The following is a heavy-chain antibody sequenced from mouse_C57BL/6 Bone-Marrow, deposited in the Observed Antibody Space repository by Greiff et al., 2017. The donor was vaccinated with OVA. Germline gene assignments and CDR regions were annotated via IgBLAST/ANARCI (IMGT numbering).Heavy chain of an antibody. CDR2: ISDGGSYT. CDR3: ARDPYDGYWFAY. CDR1: GFTFSSYA. Sequence: EVKVEESGGGLVKPGGSLKLSCAASGFTFSSYAMSWVRQTPEKRLEWVATISDGGSYTYYPDNVKGRFTISRDNAKNNLYLQMSHLKSEDTAMYYCARDPYDGYWFAYWGQGTLVTVSA. D-gene: IGHD2-3*01. V-gene: IGHV5-4*01. J-gene: IGHJ3*01.